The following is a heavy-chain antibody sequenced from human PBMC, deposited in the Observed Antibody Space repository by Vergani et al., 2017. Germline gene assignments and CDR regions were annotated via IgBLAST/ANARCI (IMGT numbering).Heavy chain of an antibody. Sequence: QMQLQESGPGLVKASETLSLTCTVSGDSIISRSYYWGWIRQPPGKGLEWIGSTYNSGNGDSSSSLKSRVTISADTSKNQFSLRLTSVTAADTAVYYCASGKYYSDSTSHFRGRYFDVWGRGTLSLSPQ. CDR2: TYNSGNG. V-gene: IGHV4-39*01. CDR3: ASGKYYSDSTSHFRGRYFDV. J-gene: IGHJ2*01. CDR1: GDSIISRSYY. D-gene: IGHD3-16*01.